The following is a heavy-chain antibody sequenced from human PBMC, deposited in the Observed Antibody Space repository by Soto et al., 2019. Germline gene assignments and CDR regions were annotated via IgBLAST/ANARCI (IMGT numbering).Heavy chain of an antibody. D-gene: IGHD3-16*01. V-gene: IGHV3-48*02. CDR2: ISTSSDTT. Sequence: GGSLRLSCAASGFTFSSYGMHWVRQAPGKGLEWVAHISTSSDTTYYADSVKGRFSISRDNAKNSLYLQMNSLRDEDTAVYYCGRDPASYAYTCDFWGQGTLVTVSS. J-gene: IGHJ4*02. CDR1: GFTFSSYG. CDR3: GRDPASYAYTCDF.